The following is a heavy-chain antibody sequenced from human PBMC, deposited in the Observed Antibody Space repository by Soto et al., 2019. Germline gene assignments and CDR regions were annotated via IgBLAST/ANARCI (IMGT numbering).Heavy chain of an antibody. CDR2: ISSSSSYI. J-gene: IGHJ6*02. CDR3: ARVDSGYDSQHSYYYYGMDV. V-gene: IGHV3-21*01. Sequence: EVQLVESGGGLVKPGGSLRLSCAASGFTFSSYSMNWVRQAPGKGLEWVSSISSSSSYIYYADSVKGRFTISRDNAKNSLYLQMNSLRAEDTAVSYCARVDSGYDSQHSYYYYGMDVWGQGTTVTVSS. CDR1: GFTFSSYS. D-gene: IGHD5-12*01.